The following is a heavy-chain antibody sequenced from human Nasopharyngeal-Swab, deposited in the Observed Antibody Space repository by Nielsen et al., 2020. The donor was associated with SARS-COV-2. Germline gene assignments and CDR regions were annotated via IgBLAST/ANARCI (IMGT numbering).Heavy chain of an antibody. CDR3: AKDRDSGDDSDDYYHYYGMDV. V-gene: IGHV3-23*01. CDR1: GFTFRSYA. J-gene: IGHJ6*02. Sequence: GGSLRLSCAASGFTFRSYAISWVRQAPGKGLEWVSVISGSGHTTYYADSVKGRFTISRDNSKNTVNLQMNSLRVEDTAIYYCAKDRDSGDDSDDYYHYYGMDVWGQGTTVTVFS. D-gene: IGHD5-12*01. CDR2: ISGSGHTT.